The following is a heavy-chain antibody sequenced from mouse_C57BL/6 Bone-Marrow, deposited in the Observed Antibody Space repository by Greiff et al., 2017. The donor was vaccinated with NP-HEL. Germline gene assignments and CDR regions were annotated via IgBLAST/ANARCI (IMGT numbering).Heavy chain of an antibody. D-gene: IGHD1-1*01. CDR1: GYTFTSYG. V-gene: IGHV1-81*01. Sequence: QVQLQQSGAELARPGASVKLSCKASGYTFTSYGISWVKQRTGQGLEWIGEIYPRSGNTYYNEKFKGKATLTADKSSSTAYMELRSLPSEDSAVYFWARWDDGRNYYAMDYGGKGTSATVSS. J-gene: IGHJ4*01. CDR3: ARWDDGRNYYAMDY. CDR2: IYPRSGNT.